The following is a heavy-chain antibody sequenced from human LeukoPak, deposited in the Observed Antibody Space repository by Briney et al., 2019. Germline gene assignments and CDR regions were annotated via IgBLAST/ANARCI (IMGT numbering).Heavy chain of an antibody. CDR1: GFTFSSYG. Sequence: GGSLRLSCAASGFTFSSYGMHWVRQAPGKGLEWVAVISYDGSNKYYADSVKGRFTISRDNSKNTLYLQMNSLRAEDTAVYYCAKTTNYDILTGYYTHGFQHWGQGTLVTVSS. V-gene: IGHV3-30*18. CDR3: AKTTNYDILTGYYTHGFQH. D-gene: IGHD3-9*01. J-gene: IGHJ1*01. CDR2: ISYDGSNK.